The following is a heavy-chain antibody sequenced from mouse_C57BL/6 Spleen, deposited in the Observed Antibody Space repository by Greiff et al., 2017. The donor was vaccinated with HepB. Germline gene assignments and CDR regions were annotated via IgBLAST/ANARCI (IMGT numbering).Heavy chain of an antibody. D-gene: IGHD1-1*01. CDR3: ARCITAVVSPPGFAY. CDR1: GYTFTDYN. J-gene: IGHJ3*01. CDR2: INPNNGGT. V-gene: IGHV1-18*01. Sequence: EVQLQQSGPELVKPGASVKIPCKASGYTFTDYNMDWVKQSHGKSLEWIGDINPNNGGTIYNQKFKGKAKLTVDKSSSTAYMELRRLTSEDTAVYYWARCITAVVSPPGFAYWGQGTLVTVSA.